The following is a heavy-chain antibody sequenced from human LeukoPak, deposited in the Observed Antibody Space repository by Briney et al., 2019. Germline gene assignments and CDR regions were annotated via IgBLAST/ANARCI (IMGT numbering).Heavy chain of an antibody. Sequence: PSETLSLTCTVSGGSISSSSYYWGWIRQPPGKGLEWIGSIYYSGSTYYNPSLKSRVTISVDTSKNQFSLKLSSVTAADTAVYYCARIGFSSGDYWGQGTLVTVSS. CDR3: ARIGFSSGDY. V-gene: IGHV4-39*07. D-gene: IGHD6-19*01. CDR1: GGSISSSSYY. CDR2: IYYSGST. J-gene: IGHJ4*02.